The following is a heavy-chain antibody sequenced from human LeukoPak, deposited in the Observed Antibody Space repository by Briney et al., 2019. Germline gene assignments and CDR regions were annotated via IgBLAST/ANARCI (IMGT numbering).Heavy chain of an antibody. J-gene: IGHJ5*02. CDR3: ARVIAAAGRNWFDP. V-gene: IGHV1-18*01. Sequence: GASVKVSCKASGYIFSSYSISWVRQAPGQGLEWMGWISADSGNTNYAQMLQGRVTMTTDTSTSTAYMELRGLRSDDTAVYYCARVIAAAGRNWFDPWGQGTLVTVSS. D-gene: IGHD6-13*01. CDR1: GYIFSSYS. CDR2: ISADSGNT.